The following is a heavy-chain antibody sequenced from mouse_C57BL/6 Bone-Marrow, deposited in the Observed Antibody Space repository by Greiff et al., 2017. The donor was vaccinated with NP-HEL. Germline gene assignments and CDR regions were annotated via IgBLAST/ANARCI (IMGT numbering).Heavy chain of an antibody. D-gene: IGHD2-4*01. CDR1: GFTFSSYG. Sequence: EVQRVESGGDLVKPGGSLKLSCAASGFTFSSYGMSWVRQTPDKRLEWVATISSGGSYTYYPDSVKGRFTISRDNAKNTLYLQMSSLKSEDTAMYYCASPYDYDVAWFDYWGQGTLVTVSA. CDR3: ASPYDYDVAWFDY. CDR2: ISSGGSYT. V-gene: IGHV5-6*01. J-gene: IGHJ3*01.